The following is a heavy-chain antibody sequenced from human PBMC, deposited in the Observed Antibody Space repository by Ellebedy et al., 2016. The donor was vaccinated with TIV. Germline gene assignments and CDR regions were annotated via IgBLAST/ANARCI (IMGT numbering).Heavy chain of an antibody. CDR1: GYSFTSHG. D-gene: IGHD1-7*01. J-gene: IGHJ4*02. Sequence: AASVKVSCKASGYSFTSHGITWVRQAPGQGLQWMGWVTAYNRDTYYAQNFQGRVTFTTDTSSSTAYLELRSLTSNDTAVYYCLRDRQGRNYQPGDCWGQGTLVTVSS. CDR2: VTAYNRDT. V-gene: IGHV1-18*01. CDR3: LRDRQGRNYQPGDC.